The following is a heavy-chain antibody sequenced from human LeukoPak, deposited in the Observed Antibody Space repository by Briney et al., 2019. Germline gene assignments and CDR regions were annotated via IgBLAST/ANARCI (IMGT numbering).Heavy chain of an antibody. Sequence: SETLSLTCTVSGGSISSYYWSWIRQTAGKGLEWIGRIYTDGSTNYNPSLKSRVTMSSDTSKNQFSLRLSSVTAADTAVYYCARAGYYYDSKRKFDPWGQGTLVTVSS. CDR3: ARAGYYYDSKRKFDP. CDR2: IYTDGST. CDR1: GGSISSYY. V-gene: IGHV4-4*07. J-gene: IGHJ5*02. D-gene: IGHD3-22*01.